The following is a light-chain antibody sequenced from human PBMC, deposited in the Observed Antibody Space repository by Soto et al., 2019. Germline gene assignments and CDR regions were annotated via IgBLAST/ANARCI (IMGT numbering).Light chain of an antibody. CDR3: QQYDSSPWT. Sequence: EIVLTQSPGTLSLSPGERATLSCRAGQSVSSSYLAWYQQKPGQAPRLLIYGASSRATAIPDRFSGSGSGTDFTLTISRLEPEDFAVYYCQQYDSSPWTVGQGTKVEI. CDR1: QSVSSSY. V-gene: IGKV3-20*01. J-gene: IGKJ1*01. CDR2: GAS.